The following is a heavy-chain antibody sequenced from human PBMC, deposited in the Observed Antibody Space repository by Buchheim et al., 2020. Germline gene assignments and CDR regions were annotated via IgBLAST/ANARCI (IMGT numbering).Heavy chain of an antibody. V-gene: IGHV4-39*01. CDR2: IYYSGST. Sequence: QLQLQESGPGPVKPSETLSLTCTVSGDSISSSGYYWGWIRQPPGKGLEWIGSIYYSGSTYYNPSLKSRVTISVDTSKNQFSLKLSSVTAADTAVYYCARQPYYFDRVDYWGQGTL. CDR1: GDSISSSGYY. CDR3: ARQPYYFDRVDY. J-gene: IGHJ4*02. D-gene: IGHD3-22*01.